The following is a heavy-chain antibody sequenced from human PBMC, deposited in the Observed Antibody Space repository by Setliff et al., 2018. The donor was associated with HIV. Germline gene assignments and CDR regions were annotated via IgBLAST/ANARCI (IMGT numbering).Heavy chain of an antibody. CDR2: IYYSGST. CDR1: GGSIFSHY. Sequence: SETLSLTCTVSGGSIFSHYWSWIRQPPGKGLEWIGYIYYSGSTNYNPSLKSRVTISVDTSKNQFSLKLSSVTAADTAVYYCARDGDYNYYGMDVWGQGTTVTVS. D-gene: IGHD4-17*01. V-gene: IGHV4-59*11. J-gene: IGHJ6*02. CDR3: ARDGDYNYYGMDV.